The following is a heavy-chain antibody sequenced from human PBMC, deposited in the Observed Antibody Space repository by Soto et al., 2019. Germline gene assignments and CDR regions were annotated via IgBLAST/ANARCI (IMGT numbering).Heavy chain of an antibody. CDR2: IDPSDSYT. CDR1: GYSFTSYW. Sequence: GESLKISCKGSGYSFTSYWISWVRQMPGKGLEWMGRIDPSDSYTNYSPSFQGHVTISADKSISTAYLQWSSLKASDTAMYYCARHVCNRVPACYGSVYYYGMDVWGQGTTVTVSS. J-gene: IGHJ6*02. V-gene: IGHV5-10-1*01. D-gene: IGHD2-2*01. CDR3: ARHVCNRVPACYGSVYYYGMDV.